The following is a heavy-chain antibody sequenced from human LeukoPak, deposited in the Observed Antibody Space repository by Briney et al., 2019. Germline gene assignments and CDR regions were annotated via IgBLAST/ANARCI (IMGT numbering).Heavy chain of an antibody. CDR1: GGSFSGYY. D-gene: IGHD2-2*01. J-gene: IGHJ5*02. V-gene: IGHV4-34*01. Sequence: SETLSLTCAVYGGSFSGYYWSWIRQPPGKGLEWIGEINHSGSTNYNPSLKSRVTISVDTSKNQFSLKLSSVTAADTAVYYCARDEDCSSTSCPGTFDPWGQGTLVTVSS. CDR2: INHSGST. CDR3: ARDEDCSSTSCPGTFDP.